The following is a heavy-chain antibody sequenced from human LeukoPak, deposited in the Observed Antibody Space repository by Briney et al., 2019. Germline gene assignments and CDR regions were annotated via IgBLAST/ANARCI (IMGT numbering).Heavy chain of an antibody. V-gene: IGHV1-46*01. CDR2: INPSGGST. Sequence: ASVKVSCKASGYTFTSSYMHWVRQAPGQGLEWMGIINPSGGSTRYAQKFQGRVTMTRDTSTSTVYMELSSLRSEDTAVYYCARDQYYYGSGSYYSVDYWGQGTLVTVSS. CDR1: GYTFTSSY. J-gene: IGHJ4*02. CDR3: ARDQYYYGSGSYYSVDY. D-gene: IGHD3-10*01.